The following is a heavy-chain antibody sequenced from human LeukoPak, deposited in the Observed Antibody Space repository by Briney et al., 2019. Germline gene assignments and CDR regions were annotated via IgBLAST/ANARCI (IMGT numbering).Heavy chain of an antibody. D-gene: IGHD6-13*01. Sequence: SETLSLTCAVSGGSISSSNWWSWVRQPPGKGLEWIGEIYHSGSTIYNPSLKSRVTISVDKSKNQFSLKLSSVTAADTAVYYCARMIAAAGTSNGFQHWGQGTLVTVSS. CDR2: IYHSGST. CDR3: ARMIAAAGTSNGFQH. V-gene: IGHV4-4*02. J-gene: IGHJ1*01. CDR1: GGSISSSNW.